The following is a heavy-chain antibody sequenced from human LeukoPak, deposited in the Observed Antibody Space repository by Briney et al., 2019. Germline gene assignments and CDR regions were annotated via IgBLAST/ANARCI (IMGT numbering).Heavy chain of an antibody. D-gene: IGHD1-14*01. CDR1: RFSFSNYA. V-gene: IGHV3-23*01. Sequence: GGSLRLSCAASRFSFSNYAMSWIRQAPGKGLEWVSAIVDSGDRAYYADSVKGRLTISRDNSKNTLYLQMNRLRAEDTAVYYCGKGTPPPVYWGPGTLVTVSS. CDR2: IVDSGDRA. CDR3: GKGTPPPVY. J-gene: IGHJ4*02.